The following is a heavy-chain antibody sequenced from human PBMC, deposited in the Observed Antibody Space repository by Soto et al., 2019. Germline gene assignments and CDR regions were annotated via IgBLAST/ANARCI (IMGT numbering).Heavy chain of an antibody. D-gene: IGHD3-3*01. CDR3: AKDLVRFLEPNWFDP. Sequence: GGSLRLSCAASGFTFSSYGMNWVRQAPGKGLEWVAVISYDGSNKYYADSVKGRFTISRDNSKNTLYLQMNSLRAEDTAVYYCAKDLVRFLEPNWFDPWGQGTLVTVSS. CDR2: ISYDGSNK. J-gene: IGHJ5*02. V-gene: IGHV3-30*18. CDR1: GFTFSSYG.